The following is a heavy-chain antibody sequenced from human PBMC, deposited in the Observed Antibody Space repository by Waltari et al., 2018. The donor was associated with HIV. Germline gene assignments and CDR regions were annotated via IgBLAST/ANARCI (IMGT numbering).Heavy chain of an antibody. V-gene: IGHV4-59*01. CDR3: ARYGSGHRHFGY. D-gene: IGHD3-10*01. CDR2: IYSSGSA. J-gene: IGHJ4*02. Sequence: QVQLQESGPGLLKPSETLSLTCSVSGDSMTSYYWAWIRQPPGKGLEWIGYIYSSGSASYSPSLQSRLTISVDTSNNQFSLKLTSVTAADTAVYYCARYGSGHRHFGYWGQGALVIVSS. CDR1: GDSMTSYY.